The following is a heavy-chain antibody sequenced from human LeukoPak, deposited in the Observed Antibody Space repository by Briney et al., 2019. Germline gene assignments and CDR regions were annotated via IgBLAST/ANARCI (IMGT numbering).Heavy chain of an antibody. J-gene: IGHJ4*02. CDR1: GGSFSGYY. Sequence: SETLSLTCAVYGGSFSGYYWSWIRQPPGKGLEWIGEINHSGSTSYNPSLRSRVTMSVDTSKNQFSLKLSSVTAADTAVYYCAREEWFGELPYDYWGQGTLVTVSS. V-gene: IGHV4-34*01. CDR3: AREEWFGELPYDY. D-gene: IGHD3-10*01. CDR2: INHSGST.